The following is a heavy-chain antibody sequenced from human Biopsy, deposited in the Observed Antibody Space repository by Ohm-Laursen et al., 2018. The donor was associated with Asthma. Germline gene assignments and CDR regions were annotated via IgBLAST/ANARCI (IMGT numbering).Heavy chain of an antibody. J-gene: IGHJ6*02. Sequence: GSPVKVSCKAPGGTFSNFAISWVRQAPGQGLEWLGGITTVFGTTNYAKKFQGRVPITADGSTSTAYMEVTSLRSEDTAIYYCARCQAGYSSGWSLLLKKIYYSGMDVWGQGTAVTVSS. CDR1: GGTFSNFA. CDR3: ARCQAGYSSGWSLLLKKIYYSGMDV. CDR2: ITTVFGTT. V-gene: IGHV1-69*01. D-gene: IGHD6-19*01.